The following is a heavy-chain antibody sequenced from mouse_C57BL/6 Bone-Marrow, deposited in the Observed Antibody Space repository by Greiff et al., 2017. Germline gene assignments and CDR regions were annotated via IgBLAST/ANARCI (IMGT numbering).Heavy chain of an antibody. D-gene: IGHD1-1*01. CDR3: ARRVYYGSSSYAMDY. V-gene: IGHV1-64*01. J-gene: IGHJ4*01. CDR1: GYTFTSYW. Sequence: QVQLKQPGAELVKPGASVKLSCKASGYTFTSYWMHWVKQRPGQGLEWIGMIHPNSGSTNYNEKLKSKATMTVDKSSSTAYMQLSSLTSEDSAVYYCARRVYYGSSSYAMDYWGQGTSVTVSS. CDR2: IHPNSGST.